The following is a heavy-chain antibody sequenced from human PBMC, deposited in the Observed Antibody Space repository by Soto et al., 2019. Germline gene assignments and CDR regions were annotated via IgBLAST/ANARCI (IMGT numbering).Heavy chain of an antibody. V-gene: IGHV1-18*04. J-gene: IGHJ6*02. Sequence: GASVKVSCKASGYTFTNYYMHWVRQAPGQGLEWMGWITTYNGNTEYAQKFQGRVTMTTDASTSTAYMELGSLRSDDTAIYYCARALTGYGMDVWGQGTTVTVSS. CDR3: ARALTGYGMDV. CDR1: GYTFTNYY. CDR2: ITTYNGNT.